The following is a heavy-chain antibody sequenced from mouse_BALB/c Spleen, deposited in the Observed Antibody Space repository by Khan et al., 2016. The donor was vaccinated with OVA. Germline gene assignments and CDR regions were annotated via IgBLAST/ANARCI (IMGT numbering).Heavy chain of an antibody. CDR1: GYTFSSYW. CDR2: ILPGSNST. V-gene: IGHV1-9*01. Sequence: QVQLKESGAELMKPGASVKISCKPTGYTFSSYWIEWVKQRPGHGLEWIGEILPGSNSTNYNERFQGKATITADTSSNTDYMQLSSLTSEDSAIYYCARGNYYGSTSWFGYWGQGTLVTVSA. CDR3: ARGNYYGSTSWFGY. J-gene: IGHJ3*01. D-gene: IGHD1-1*01.